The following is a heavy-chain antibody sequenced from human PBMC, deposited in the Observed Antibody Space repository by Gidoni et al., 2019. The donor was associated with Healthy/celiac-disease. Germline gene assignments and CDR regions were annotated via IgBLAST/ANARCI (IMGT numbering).Heavy chain of an antibody. D-gene: IGHD3-9*01. CDR3: ARDPLRDYDILTGFDY. CDR1: GFTFRSYS. CDR2: ISSSSSYI. J-gene: IGHJ4*02. V-gene: IGHV3-21*01. Sequence: EVQLVASGVGLVNLGGSLRLSCAASGFTFRSYSMNWVRQAPGKGLELVSSISSSSSYIYYADSVKGRFTISRDNAKNSLYLQMNSLRAEDTAVYYCARDPLRDYDILTGFDYWGQGTLVTVSS.